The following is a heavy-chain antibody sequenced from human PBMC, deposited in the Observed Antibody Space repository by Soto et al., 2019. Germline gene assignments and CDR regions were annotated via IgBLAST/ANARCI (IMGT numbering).Heavy chain of an antibody. V-gene: IGHV6-1*01. CDR3: AREIGFVVVPAARFDP. CDR2: TYYRSKWYN. Sequence: SQTLSLTCVISVDIVSSNSAAWNCIRQSPSRGLEWLGRTYYRSKWYNDYAVSVKSRITINPDTSKNQFSLQLNSVTPEDTAVYYCAREIGFVVVPAARFDPWGQGTLVTVSS. CDR1: VDIVSSNSAA. J-gene: IGHJ5*02. D-gene: IGHD2-2*01.